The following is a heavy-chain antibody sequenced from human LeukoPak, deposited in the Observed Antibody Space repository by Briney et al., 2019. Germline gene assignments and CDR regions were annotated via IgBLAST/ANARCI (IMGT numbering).Heavy chain of an antibody. V-gene: IGHV3-30*02. D-gene: IGHD1-14*01. CDR1: GFTFSNYG. CDR2: IRYDGNNK. CDR3: VKDNPLDY. J-gene: IGHJ4*02. Sequence: GGSLRLSCGASGFTFSNYGMLWVRQAPGKGLDWVAFIRYDGNNKLYADSVKGRFTISRDNSKNTLYLHINSLRAEDTAVYYCVKDNPLDYWGQGTLVIVPS.